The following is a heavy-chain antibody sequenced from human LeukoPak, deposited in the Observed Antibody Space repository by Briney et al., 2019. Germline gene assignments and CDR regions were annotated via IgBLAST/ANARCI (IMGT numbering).Heavy chain of an antibody. Sequence: SETLSLTCTFSGGSISSGGYYWSWIRQHPGKGLERIGYIYYSGSTYYNPSLKSRVTISVDTSKNQFSLKLSSVTAADTAVYYCARVGCSGGSCVDYWGQGTLVTVSS. V-gene: IGHV4-31*03. CDR2: IYYSGST. J-gene: IGHJ4*02. CDR3: ARVGCSGGSCVDY. D-gene: IGHD2-15*01. CDR1: GGSISSGGYY.